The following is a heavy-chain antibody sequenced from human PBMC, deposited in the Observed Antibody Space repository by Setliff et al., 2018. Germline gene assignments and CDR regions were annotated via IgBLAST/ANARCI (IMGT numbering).Heavy chain of an antibody. CDR3: ARKVEQWLTPHFDY. CDR1: GGSFSTYF. J-gene: IGHJ4*02. CDR2: INHSGDT. Sequence: SETLSLTCAVYGGSFSTYFWSWIRQPPGRGLEWIGEINHSGDTNYNPSLKSRVTISVDVSKSQFSLRLSSVTAADTAVYYCARKVEQWLTPHFDYWGQGALVTVSS. V-gene: IGHV4-34*01. D-gene: IGHD6-19*01.